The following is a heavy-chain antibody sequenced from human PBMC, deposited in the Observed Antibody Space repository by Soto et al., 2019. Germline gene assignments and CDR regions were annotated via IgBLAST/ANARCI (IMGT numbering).Heavy chain of an antibody. D-gene: IGHD3-3*01. CDR3: ASPETFGVVCDVFDI. Sequence: ASVKVSCKASGGTFSSYAISWVRQAPGQGLEWMGGIIPIFGTANYAQKFQGRVTITADESTSTAYMELSSLRSEDTAVYYCASPETFGVVCDVFDIWGQGTMVTVSS. V-gene: IGHV1-69*13. CDR1: GGTFSSYA. CDR2: IIPIFGTA. J-gene: IGHJ3*02.